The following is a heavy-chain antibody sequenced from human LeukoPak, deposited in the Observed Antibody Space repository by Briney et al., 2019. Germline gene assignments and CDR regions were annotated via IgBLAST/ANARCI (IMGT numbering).Heavy chain of an antibody. Sequence: GGSLRLSCAASGFTLDDYAMHWVRQAPGKGLEWVSGISWNSGNIGYADSVKGRFTLSRDNAKNSLYLQMNSLRAEDTALYYCAKDIYYYGSGSHENAFDIWGQGTMVTVSS. D-gene: IGHD3-10*01. J-gene: IGHJ3*02. CDR1: GFTLDDYA. CDR3: AKDIYYYGSGSHENAFDI. V-gene: IGHV3-9*01. CDR2: ISWNSGNI.